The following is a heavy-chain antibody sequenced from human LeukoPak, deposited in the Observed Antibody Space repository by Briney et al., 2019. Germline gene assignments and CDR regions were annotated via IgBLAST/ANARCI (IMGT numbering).Heavy chain of an antibody. CDR3: ARAWESIAGYYFAY. Sequence: ASVKVSCKASGYTFSSYHIHWVRQAPGQGLEWMGKINPSFNPGVDVTSYAQKFQGRVTMTRDTSTNTVYMELSSLRSEDTAVYYCARAWESIAGYYFAYWGQGTLVTVSS. D-gene: IGHD1-26*01. CDR1: GYTFSSYH. V-gene: IGHV1-46*01. CDR2: INPSFNPGVDVT. J-gene: IGHJ4*02.